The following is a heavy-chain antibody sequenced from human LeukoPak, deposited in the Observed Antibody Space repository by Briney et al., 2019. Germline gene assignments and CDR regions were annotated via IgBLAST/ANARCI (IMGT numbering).Heavy chain of an antibody. V-gene: IGHV3-15*01. CDR3: TTVTSTYYYYGMDV. D-gene: IGHD1-14*01. CDR1: GFTFSSYA. CDR2: IKSKTDGGTT. Sequence: PGGSLRLSCAASGFTFSSYAMSWVRQAPGKGLEWVGRIKSKTDGGTTDYAAPVKGRFTISRDDSKNTLYLQMNSLKTEDTAVYYCTTVTSTYYYYGMDVWGQGTTVTVSS. J-gene: IGHJ6*02.